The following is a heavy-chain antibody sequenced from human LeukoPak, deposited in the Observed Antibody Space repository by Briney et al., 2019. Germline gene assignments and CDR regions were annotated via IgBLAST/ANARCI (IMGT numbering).Heavy chain of an antibody. CDR3: ASFKLLWFGESYFDY. Sequence: QAGGSLRLSCAASGFTFSSYAMPWVRQAPGKGLEWVAVISYDGSNKYYADSVKGRFTISRDNSKNTLYLQMNSLRAEDTAVYYCASFKLLWFGESYFDYWGQGTLVTVSS. CDR1: GFTFSSYA. CDR2: ISYDGSNK. J-gene: IGHJ4*02. D-gene: IGHD3-10*01. V-gene: IGHV3-30-3*01.